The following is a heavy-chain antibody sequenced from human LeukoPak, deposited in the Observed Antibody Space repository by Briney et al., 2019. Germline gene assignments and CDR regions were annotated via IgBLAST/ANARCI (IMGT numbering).Heavy chain of an antibody. CDR3: ARGLAAAGPFYYYYYGMDV. CDR1: GFTFSSYW. Sequence: GGSLRLSCAASGFTFSSYWMHWVRQAPGKGLVWVSRINSDGSSTSYADSVKGRFTISRDNAKNTLYLQMNSLRAEDTAVYYCARGLAAAGPFYYYYYGMDVWGQGTTVTVSS. V-gene: IGHV3-74*01. D-gene: IGHD6-13*01. CDR2: INSDGSST. J-gene: IGHJ6*02.